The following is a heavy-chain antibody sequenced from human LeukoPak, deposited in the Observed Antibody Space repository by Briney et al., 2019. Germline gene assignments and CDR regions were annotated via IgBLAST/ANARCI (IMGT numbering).Heavy chain of an antibody. V-gene: IGHV3-74*01. CDR2: ISTDGYTT. Sequence: GGSLRLSCATSGFTLRSYGMSWVRQAPRKGLVWVSRISTDGYTTDYADFVQGRFTASRDNTKNTWSLEMNSLRAEDTAVYYCVVGGSPGYWGQGTLVTVSS. D-gene: IGHD2-15*01. CDR3: VVGGSPGY. CDR1: GFTLRSYG. J-gene: IGHJ4*02.